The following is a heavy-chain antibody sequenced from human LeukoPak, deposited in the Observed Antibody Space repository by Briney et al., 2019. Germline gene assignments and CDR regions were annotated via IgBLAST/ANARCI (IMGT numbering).Heavy chain of an antibody. V-gene: IGHV4-39*01. D-gene: IGHD6-19*01. CDR2: IYYSGST. Sequence: PSETLSLTCTVSGGSISSSSYSWGWIRQPPGKGLEWIGSIYYSGSTYYNPSLKSRVTISVDTSKNQFSLKLSSVTAADTAVYYCARLRVAVIDYWGQGTLVTVSS. CDR1: GGSISSSSYS. J-gene: IGHJ4*02. CDR3: ARLRVAVIDY.